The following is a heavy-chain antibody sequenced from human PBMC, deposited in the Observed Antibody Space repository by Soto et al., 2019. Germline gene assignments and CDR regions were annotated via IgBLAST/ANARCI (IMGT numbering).Heavy chain of an antibody. D-gene: IGHD6-13*01. J-gene: IGHJ4*02. V-gene: IGHV3-23*01. Sequence: EVQLLESGGDLVQRGGSLRLSCAASGFTFSGYGMSWVRQAPGKGLEWVSSITSSGSNTYYVDSVNGRFTISRDNSKNTLYLQMNSLTVEDTAVYYCAKEQGRVAAALDYWGQGTLVTVSS. CDR2: ITSSGSNT. CDR1: GFTFSGYG. CDR3: AKEQGRVAAALDY.